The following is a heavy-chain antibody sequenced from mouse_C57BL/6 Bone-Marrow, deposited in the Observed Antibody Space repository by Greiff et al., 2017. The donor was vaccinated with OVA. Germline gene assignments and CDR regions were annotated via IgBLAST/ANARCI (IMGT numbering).Heavy chain of an antibody. CDR3: ARLMDD. V-gene: IGHV1-52*01. CDR1: GYTFTSYW. CDR2: IDPSDSET. Sequence: VQLQQSGAELVRPGSSVKLSCKASGYTFTSYWMHWVKQRPIQGLEWIGNIDPSDSETHYNQKFKDKATLTVDKSSNTTYMQLSGLTSEDSAVYYGARLMDDWGQGTTVTVSS. J-gene: IGHJ4*01.